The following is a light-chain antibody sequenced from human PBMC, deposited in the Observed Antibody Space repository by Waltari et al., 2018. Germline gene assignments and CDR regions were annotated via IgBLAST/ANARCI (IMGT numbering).Light chain of an antibody. CDR2: KVS. J-gene: IGKJ3*01. Sequence: DVVLTQSPLSLPVTLGQSASISCRSSQSLEYIDGNIFWNWFQQRPGQSPRRLIYKVSHRDSGVPGRFSGSGSGTEFTLTINRVEADDVAIYYCMQGTHWPPVTFGPGTKVVI. CDR3: MQGTHWPPVT. V-gene: IGKV2-30*01. CDR1: QSLEYIDGNIF.